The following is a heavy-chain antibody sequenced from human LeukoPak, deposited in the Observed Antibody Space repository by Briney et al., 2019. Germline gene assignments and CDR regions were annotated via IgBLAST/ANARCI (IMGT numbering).Heavy chain of an antibody. CDR1: GFTFSSYA. D-gene: IGHD5-12*01. Sequence: GGSLRLSCAASGFTFSSYAMSWVRQAPGKGLEWVSAISGSGGSTYYADSVKGRFTISRDNSKNTLYLQMNSPRAEDTAVCYCAILPYGGYLPFVDYWGQGTLVTVSS. V-gene: IGHV3-23*01. J-gene: IGHJ4*02. CDR3: AILPYGGYLPFVDY. CDR2: ISGSGGST.